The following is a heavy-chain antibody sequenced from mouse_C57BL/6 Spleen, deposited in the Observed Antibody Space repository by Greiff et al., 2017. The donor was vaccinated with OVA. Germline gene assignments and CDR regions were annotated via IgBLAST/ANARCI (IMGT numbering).Heavy chain of an antibody. CDR3: ARWGYYEYDGAWFAY. V-gene: IGHV1-9*01. J-gene: IGHJ3*01. Sequence: QVQLQQSGAELMKPGASVKLSCKATGYTFTGYWIEWVKQRPGHGLEWIGEILPGSGSTNYNEKFKGKATFTADTSSNTAYMQLSSLTTEDSAIYYGARWGYYEYDGAWFAYWGKGTLVTVSA. CDR2: ILPGSGST. CDR1: GYTFTGYW. D-gene: IGHD2-4*01.